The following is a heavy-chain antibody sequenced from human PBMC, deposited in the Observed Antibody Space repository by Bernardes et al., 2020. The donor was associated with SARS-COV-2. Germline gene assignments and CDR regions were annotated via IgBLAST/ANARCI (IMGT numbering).Heavy chain of an antibody. CDR2: ISGDGGST. Sequence: GGSLRLSCAASGFTFDDYAMHWVRQAPGKGLEWVSLISGDGGSTYYADSVKGRFTISRDNSKNSLYLQMNSLRTEDTALYYCAKAAHADYDSSRDYFDYWGQGTLVTVSS. CDR3: AKAAHADYDSSRDYFDY. V-gene: IGHV3-43*02. CDR1: GFTFDDYA. J-gene: IGHJ4*02. D-gene: IGHD3-22*01.